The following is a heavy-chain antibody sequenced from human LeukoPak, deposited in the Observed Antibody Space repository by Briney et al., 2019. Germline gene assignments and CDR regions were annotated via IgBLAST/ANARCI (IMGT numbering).Heavy chain of an antibody. V-gene: IGHV1-18*01. CDR2: ISAYNGNT. Sequence: VSVKVSCKASGYTFTSYGISWVRQAPGQGLEWMGWISAYNGNTNYAQKLQGRVTMTTDTSTSTAYMELRSLRSDDTAVYYCARDNSVEDTAWWFDPWGQGTLVTVSS. CDR1: GYTFTSYG. J-gene: IGHJ5*02. D-gene: IGHD4-23*01. CDR3: ARDNSVEDTAWWFDP.